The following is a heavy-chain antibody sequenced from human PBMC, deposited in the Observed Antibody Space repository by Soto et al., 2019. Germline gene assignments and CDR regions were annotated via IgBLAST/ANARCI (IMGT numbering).Heavy chain of an antibody. Sequence: QVQLVQSVAEVKKPGSSVKVSCKASGGTFSSYAISWVRQAPGQGLEWMGGIIPIFGTANYAQKFQGRVTITADESTSTAYLELSSLRSEDTAVYYCARDGYCSGGSCLGDYWSQVTLVTVSS. V-gene: IGHV1-69*01. CDR1: GGTFSSYA. D-gene: IGHD2-15*01. CDR3: ARDGYCSGGSCLGDY. CDR2: IIPIFGTA. J-gene: IGHJ4*02.